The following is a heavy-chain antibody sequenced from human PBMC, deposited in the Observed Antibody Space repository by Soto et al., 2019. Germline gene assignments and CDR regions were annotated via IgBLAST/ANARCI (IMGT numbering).Heavy chain of an antibody. J-gene: IGHJ4*02. V-gene: IGHV3-30*18. CDR2: ISYDGSNK. D-gene: IGHD3-10*01. CDR1: GFTFSSYG. Sequence: QVQLVESGGGVVQPGRSLRLSCAASGFTFSSYGMHWVRQAPGKGLEWVAVISYDGSNKYYADSVKGRFTISRDNSKNTLYLQMNSLRAEDTAVYYCAKWGGGWGQGPLVTVSS. CDR3: AKWGGG.